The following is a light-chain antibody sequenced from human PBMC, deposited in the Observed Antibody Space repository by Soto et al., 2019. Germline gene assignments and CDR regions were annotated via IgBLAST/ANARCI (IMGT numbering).Light chain of an antibody. CDR1: QSLSSN. J-gene: IGKJ1*01. V-gene: IGKV3-15*01. CDR2: GAS. Sequence: EIVMTQSPATLSVSPGERATLSCRASQSLSSNLAWYQQKPGQAPRLLIYGASTRAPGIPARFSGSGSGTEFTLTISSLQSEDFAVYYCQQYNNWPPWTFGQGTKVEIK. CDR3: QQYNNWPPWT.